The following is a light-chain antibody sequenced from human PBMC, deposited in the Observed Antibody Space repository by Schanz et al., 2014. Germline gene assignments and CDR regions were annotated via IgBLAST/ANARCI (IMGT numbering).Light chain of an antibody. CDR1: SSDVGGYNY. CDR2: DVS. J-gene: IGLJ3*02. CDR3: SSYAGIYTAWV. V-gene: IGLV2-8*01. Sequence: QSALTQPPSASGSPGQSVAISCTGTSSDVGGYNYVSWYQQHPGKAPRLMIFDVSKRPSGVPDRFSGSKSGNTASLTVSGLQAEDEADYYCSSYAGIYTAWVFGGGTKLTVL.